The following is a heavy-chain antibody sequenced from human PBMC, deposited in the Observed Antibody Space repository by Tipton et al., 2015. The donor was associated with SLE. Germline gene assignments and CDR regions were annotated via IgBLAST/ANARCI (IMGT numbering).Heavy chain of an antibody. V-gene: IGHV4-39*01. D-gene: IGHD3-16*01. Sequence: TLSLTCTVSGGSISTRHFYWGWIRQPPGKGLEWIGSVYYRGSTYYNPPLKSRVSISVDTSADQFSLRLNSVTAADTARYYCARGEDDVDGGGWDLWGRGTVVIVSS. CDR2: VYYRGST. CDR1: GGSISTRHFY. CDR3: ARGEDDVDGGGWDL. J-gene: IGHJ3*01.